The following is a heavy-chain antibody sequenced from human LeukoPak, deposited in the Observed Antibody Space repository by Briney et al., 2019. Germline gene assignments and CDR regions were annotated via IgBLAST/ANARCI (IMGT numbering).Heavy chain of an antibody. J-gene: IGHJ6*02. CDR1: GFTFSSYD. CDR2: IGSSGTYI. D-gene: IGHD5-18*01. CDR3: ARFSYVGTTMVPYYYYGMDV. V-gene: IGHV3-21*06. Sequence: GGSLRLSCVASGFTFSSYDMNWVRQAPGPGLECISSIGSSGTYIYSAESLQGRFTISTDNATNSPYPQVNSLRCDDTAVYYGARFSYVGTTMVPYYYYGMDVWGQGTTVTVSS.